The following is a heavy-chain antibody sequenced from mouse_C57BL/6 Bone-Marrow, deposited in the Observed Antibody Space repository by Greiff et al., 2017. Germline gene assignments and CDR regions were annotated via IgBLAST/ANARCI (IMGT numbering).Heavy chain of an antibody. CDR1: GYTFTSYG. Sequence: VKLMESGAELARPGASVKLSCKASGYTFTSYGISWVKQRTGQGLEWIGEIYPRSGNTYYNEKFKGKATLTADNSSSTAYMELRSLTSEDSAVYFCARGDYYYGSSYGRFAYWGQGTLVTVSA. J-gene: IGHJ3*01. V-gene: IGHV1-81*01. D-gene: IGHD1-1*01. CDR2: IYPRSGNT. CDR3: ARGDYYYGSSYGRFAY.